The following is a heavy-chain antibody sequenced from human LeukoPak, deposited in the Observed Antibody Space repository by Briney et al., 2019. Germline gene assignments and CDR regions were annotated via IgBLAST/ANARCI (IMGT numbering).Heavy chain of an antibody. D-gene: IGHD3-9*01. CDR1: GYTLTELS. V-gene: IGHV1-24*01. CDR2: FDPEDGET. J-gene: IGHJ4*02. CDR3: ATADMDILTGYFY. Sequence: ASVKVSCKVAGYTLTELSMHWVRQAPGKGLEWMGGFDPEDGETIYAQKFQGRVTITEDTSTDTAYMELSSLRSEDTAVYYCATADMDILTGYFYWGQGTLVTVSS.